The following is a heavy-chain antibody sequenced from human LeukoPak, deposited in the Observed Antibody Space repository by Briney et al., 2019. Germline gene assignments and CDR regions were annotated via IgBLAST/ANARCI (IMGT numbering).Heavy chain of an antibody. J-gene: IGHJ1*01. CDR1: GFAYSTTW. V-gene: IGHV3-7*01. CDR3: ASSYLKH. CDR2: IGQGERQM. Sequence: GGSLRLSCVASGFAYSTTWMNWVRQAPGKGLEWVANIGQGERQMNYADSVEGRFSISRDNARNSLFLQLNSLRAEDTAVYYCASSYLKHWGQGTLVTVSS.